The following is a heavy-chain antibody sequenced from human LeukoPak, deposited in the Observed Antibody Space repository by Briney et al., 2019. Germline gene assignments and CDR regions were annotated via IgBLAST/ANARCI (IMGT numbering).Heavy chain of an antibody. J-gene: IGHJ4*02. CDR1: GYTFTSYD. V-gene: IGHV1-8*01. D-gene: IGHD3-22*01. Sequence: ASVKVSCKASGYTFTSYDINWVRQATGQGLEWMGWMNPNSGNTGYTQKFQGRVTTTRNTSISTAYMELRSLRSDDTAVYYCARLYYYDSSGYYYIDYWGQGTLVTVSS. CDR2: MNPNSGNT. CDR3: ARLYYYDSSGYYYIDY.